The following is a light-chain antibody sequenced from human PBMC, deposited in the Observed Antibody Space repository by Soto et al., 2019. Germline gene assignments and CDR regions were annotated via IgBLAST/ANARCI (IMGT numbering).Light chain of an antibody. CDR2: GAS. CDR3: QQYGSSPTWT. J-gene: IGKJ1*01. Sequence: EIVLTQSPGTLSLSPGERATLSCRASQSVSSRLAWYQHKPGQAPRLLISGASSRATGIPDRFSGSGSGTDFTLTISRLEPEDSAVYYCQQYGSSPTWTFGQGTKVEIK. V-gene: IGKV3-20*01. CDR1: QSVSSR.